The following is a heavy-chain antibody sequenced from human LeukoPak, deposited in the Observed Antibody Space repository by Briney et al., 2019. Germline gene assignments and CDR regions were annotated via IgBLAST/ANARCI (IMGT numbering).Heavy chain of an antibody. D-gene: IGHD2-2*01. CDR1: GFTFTNYA. J-gene: IGHJ6*03. CDR2: ISGSGGST. Sequence: GGSLRLSCAASGFTFTNYAMSWVRQAPGKGLEWVSTISGSGGSTYYADSVKGRFTISRDNSKNTLYLQMNSLRAEDTAVYYCARPRGCSSTSCSLAFWGYYYYMDVWGKGTTVTVSS. CDR3: ARPRGCSSTSCSLAFWGYYYYMDV. V-gene: IGHV3-23*01.